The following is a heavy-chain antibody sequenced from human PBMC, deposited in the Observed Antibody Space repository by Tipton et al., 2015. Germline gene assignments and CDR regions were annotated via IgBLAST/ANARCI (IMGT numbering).Heavy chain of an antibody. CDR1: GDSLSRGTYY. CDR3: ARGHYVSGWYSHYFDL. Sequence: TLSLTCSVSGDSLSRGTYYWTWIRQHPGKGLEWIGYIYYSATTYYNPSLKSRVTISVDASKNQFSLQLSSITAADTAVYYCARGHYVSGWYSHYFDLWGRGSLVTVSS. J-gene: IGHJ2*01. D-gene: IGHD6-19*01. CDR2: IYYSATT. V-gene: IGHV4-31*03.